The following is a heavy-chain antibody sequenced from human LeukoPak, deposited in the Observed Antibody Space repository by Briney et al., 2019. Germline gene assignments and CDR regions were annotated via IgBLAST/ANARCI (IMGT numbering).Heavy chain of an antibody. D-gene: IGHD4-17*01. CDR3: ARESYGDYGNAFDI. Sequence: SETLSLTCTVSGGSISSYYWSWIRQPPGKGLEWIGYIYYSGSTNYRPSLKSRVTISVDTSKNQFSLKLSSVTAADTAVYYCARESYGDYGNAFDIWGQGTMVTVSS. V-gene: IGHV4-59*01. CDR2: IYYSGST. J-gene: IGHJ3*02. CDR1: GGSISSYY.